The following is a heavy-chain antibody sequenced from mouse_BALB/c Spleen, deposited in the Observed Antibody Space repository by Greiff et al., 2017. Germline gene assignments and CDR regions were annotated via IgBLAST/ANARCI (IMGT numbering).Heavy chain of an antibody. V-gene: IGHV1-80*01. D-gene: IGHD2-2*01. Sequence: QVQLQQSGAELVRPGSSVKISCKASGYAFSSYWMNWVKQRPGQGLEWIGQIYPGDGDTNYNGKFKGKATLTADKSSSTAYMQLSSLTSEDSAVYFCAREDGYDGGVYFDYWGQGTTLTVSS. CDR3: AREDGYDGGVYFDY. CDR2: IYPGDGDT. J-gene: IGHJ2*01. CDR1: GYAFSSYW.